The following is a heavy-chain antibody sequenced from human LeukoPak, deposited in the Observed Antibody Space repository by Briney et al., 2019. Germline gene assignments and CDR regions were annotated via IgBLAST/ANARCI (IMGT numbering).Heavy chain of an antibody. J-gene: IGHJ4*02. CDR1: GFTFGSYE. CDR2: IGTRGSPI. D-gene: IGHD3-22*01. Sequence: GGSLRLSCAASGFTFGSYEMNWVRQAPGNGLEWVSYIGTRGSPIYYSDSVKGRFTISRDNAKNSLYLQMNSLRVEDTAVYYCASLYDTSGRDYWGQGTLVTVSS. CDR3: ASLYDTSGRDY. V-gene: IGHV3-48*03.